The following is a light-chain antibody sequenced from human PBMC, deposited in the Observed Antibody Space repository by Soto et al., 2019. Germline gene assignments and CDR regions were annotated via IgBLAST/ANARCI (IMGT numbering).Light chain of an antibody. Sequence: DIHMSLSPGARSALAGTGGTITCRASQSIRNDVGWYQQKPGKAPKRLIYAASSWHSGIPARFSGSGSGTEFTLTISSLQPEDFAAYYCLQHNSYPWTFGQGTKVDIK. J-gene: IGKJ1*01. CDR2: AAS. V-gene: IGKV1-17*01. CDR3: LQHNSYPWT. CDR1: QSIRND.